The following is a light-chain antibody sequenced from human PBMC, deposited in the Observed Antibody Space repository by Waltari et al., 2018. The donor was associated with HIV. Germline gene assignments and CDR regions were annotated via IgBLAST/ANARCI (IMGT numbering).Light chain of an antibody. V-gene: IGKV3-15*01. CDR1: QSVSSN. CDR3: QQYNNWHT. Sequence: EIVMMQSPATLSVSPGERATLSCRASQSVSSNLAWYQQKPGQAPRLLIYGASTRAAGVPARFSGSGSGTEFTLTISSLQSEDFAVYYCQQYNNWHTFGPGTKVDIK. J-gene: IGKJ3*01. CDR2: GAS.